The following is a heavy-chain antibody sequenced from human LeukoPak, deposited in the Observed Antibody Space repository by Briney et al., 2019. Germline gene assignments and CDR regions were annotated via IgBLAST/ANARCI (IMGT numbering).Heavy chain of an antibody. CDR1: GGSISSYY. CDR2: IYTSGST. J-gene: IGHJ3*02. D-gene: IGHD5-18*01. CDR3: ARDGLWIQNSFDI. V-gene: IGHV4-4*07. Sequence: SETLSLTCTVSGGSISSYYWNWIRQPAGKGLEWIGRIYTSGSTNYNPSLKSRVTMSVDTSKNQFSLKLSSVTAADTAVYYCARDGLWIQNSFDIWGQGTVVTVSS.